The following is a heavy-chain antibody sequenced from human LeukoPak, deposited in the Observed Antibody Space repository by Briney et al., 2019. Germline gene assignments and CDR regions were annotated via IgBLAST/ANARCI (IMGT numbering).Heavy chain of an antibody. CDR1: GFTFSSYG. D-gene: IGHD6-6*01. CDR3: AKEYSSSSKYNWFDP. J-gene: IGHJ5*02. CDR2: IWYDGSNK. Sequence: PGGSLRLSCAASGFTFSSYGMHWVRQAPGKGLEWVAVIWYDGSNKYYADSVKGRFTISRDNSKNTLYLQMNSLRAEDTAVYYCAKEYSSSSKYNWFDPRGQGTLVTVSS. V-gene: IGHV3-33*06.